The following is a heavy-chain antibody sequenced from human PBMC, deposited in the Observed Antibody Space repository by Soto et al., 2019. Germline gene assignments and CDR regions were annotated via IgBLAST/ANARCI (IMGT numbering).Heavy chain of an antibody. CDR3: AMCYERIGYYFLGDEY. Sequence: QLQLLESGPGLVKPSSTLSLTCTVSGGSISTSHYYWVWSRQPPGEGLAWIGTVYLTGSSYYNQFLKGLLTKSDNTSMNKFAMKLSSVTAADTAGYDCAMCYERIGYYFLGDEYGGQGTLVTVSS. V-gene: IGHV4-39*01. CDR2: VYLTGSS. D-gene: IGHD3-22*01. J-gene: IGHJ4*02. CDR1: GGSISTSHYY.